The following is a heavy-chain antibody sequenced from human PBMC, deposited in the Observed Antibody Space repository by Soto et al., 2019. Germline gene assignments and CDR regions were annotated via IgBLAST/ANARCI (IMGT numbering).Heavy chain of an antibody. J-gene: IGHJ4*02. V-gene: IGHV3-23*01. CDR2: ISGSGGST. Sequence: EVQLLESGGGLVQPGGSLRLSCAASGFTFSSYAMSWVRQAPGKGLEWVSAISGSGGSTYYADSVKGRFTISRDNSKNPLYLLMNSLRAEDTAVYYCAKVRYFDWFTFFDYWGQGNLVSVSS. CDR1: GFTFSSYA. CDR3: AKVRYFDWFTFFDY. D-gene: IGHD3-9*01.